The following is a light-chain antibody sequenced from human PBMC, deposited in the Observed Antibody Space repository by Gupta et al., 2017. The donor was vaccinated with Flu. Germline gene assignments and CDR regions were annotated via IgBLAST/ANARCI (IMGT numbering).Light chain of an antibody. V-gene: IGLV3-21*02. CDR2: DDS. Sequence: SYVLTQPHSVSVAPGQTATITCVEDTIASKCVHWYHQKACQAPVLVLFDDSDRHTVIPERYSGTNSGNTAALTIRRIEAGDDADYYCHVFFSSGDHVVFGGGTNLTVL. CDR3: HVFFSSGDHVV. J-gene: IGLJ3*02. CDR1: TIASKC.